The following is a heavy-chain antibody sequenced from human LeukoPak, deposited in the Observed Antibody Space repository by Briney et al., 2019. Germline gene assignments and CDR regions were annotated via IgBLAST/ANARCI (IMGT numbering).Heavy chain of an antibody. J-gene: IGHJ4*02. V-gene: IGHV4-34*01. CDR1: GGSFSGYY. CDR3: ARGVVTTVTTSFDY. CDR2: INHSGST. D-gene: IGHD4-17*01. Sequence: SETLSLTCAVYGGSFSGYYWSWIRQPPGKGLEWIGEINHSGSTNYNPSLKSRVTISVDTSKNQFSLKLSSVTAADTAVYYCARGVVTTVTTSFDYWGQGTLVTVSS.